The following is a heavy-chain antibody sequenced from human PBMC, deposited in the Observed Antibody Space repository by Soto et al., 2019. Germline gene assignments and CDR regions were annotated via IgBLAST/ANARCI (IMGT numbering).Heavy chain of an antibody. J-gene: IGHJ4*02. Sequence: PGGSLRLSCAASGFTFSKHAMHWVRQAPGKGLEWVAVISYDGSNEKYEDSVKGRFTISRDNSKNTLSLQMNSPRPDDTAVYFCAKGPPLSMVYPALDSWGQGTLVTVSS. CDR3: AKGPPLSMVYPALDS. V-gene: IGHV3-30*18. CDR1: GFTFSKHA. CDR2: ISYDGSNE. D-gene: IGHD2-8*01.